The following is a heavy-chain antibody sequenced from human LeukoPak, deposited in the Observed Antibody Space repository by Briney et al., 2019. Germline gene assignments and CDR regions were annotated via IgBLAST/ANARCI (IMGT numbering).Heavy chain of an antibody. Sequence: ASVKVSCKASGYTFTGYYMHWVRQAPGQGLEWMGWINLNSGGTNDAQKFQDRGTMTRDTSTSTAYMELRSLRSDDTAVYYCARGWFGELVDYWGQGTLVTVSS. D-gene: IGHD3-10*01. CDR3: ARGWFGELVDY. CDR1: GYTFTGYY. V-gene: IGHV1-2*02. CDR2: INLNSGGT. J-gene: IGHJ4*02.